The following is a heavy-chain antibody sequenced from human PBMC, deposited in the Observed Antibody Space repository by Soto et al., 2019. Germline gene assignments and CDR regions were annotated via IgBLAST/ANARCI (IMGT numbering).Heavy chain of an antibody. J-gene: IGHJ4*02. V-gene: IGHV4-38-2*01. CDR3: VRVYGRSSCFFDS. D-gene: IGHD6-6*01. CDR1: GYSLTSGYH. Sequence: SETLSLTCGVSGYSLTSGYHWGWIRQPPGKGLEWIGTIYHSGTTYYNPSLMSRVTMSVDTSKNQFTLKVTSATAADTAVYFCVRVYGRSSCFFDSWGQGTLVTVSS. CDR2: IYHSGTT.